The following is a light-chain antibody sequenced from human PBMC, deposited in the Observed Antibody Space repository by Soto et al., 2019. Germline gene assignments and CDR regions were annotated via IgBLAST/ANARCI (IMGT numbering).Light chain of an antibody. Sequence: DIQMTQSPSTLSASVGDRVTITCRASESISAWLAWYQQKPGKAPKLLIYKASSLESGVPSRFSGSGSGTEFTLTISSLQPDDFATYYCQQYKSDSRTFGQGTKVE. CDR2: KAS. J-gene: IGKJ1*01. V-gene: IGKV1-5*03. CDR3: QQYKSDSRT. CDR1: ESISAW.